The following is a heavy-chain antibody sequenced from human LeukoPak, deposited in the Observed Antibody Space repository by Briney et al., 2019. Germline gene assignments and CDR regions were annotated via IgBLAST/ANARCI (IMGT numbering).Heavy chain of an antibody. CDR1: GGTFTSYA. D-gene: IGHD3-16*02. Sequence: ASVKVSCKASGGTFTSYAISWVRQAPGQGLEWMGWMNPNSGNTGYAQKFQGRVTITRNTSISTAYMELSSLRSEDTAVYYCARGPYRYYVWGSYRYRYFDYWGQGTLVTVSS. J-gene: IGHJ4*02. CDR3: ARGPYRYYVWGSYRYRYFDY. V-gene: IGHV1-8*03. CDR2: MNPNSGNT.